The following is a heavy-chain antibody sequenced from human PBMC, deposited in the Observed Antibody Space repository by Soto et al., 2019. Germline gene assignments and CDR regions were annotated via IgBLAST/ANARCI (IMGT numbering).Heavy chain of an antibody. J-gene: IGHJ4*02. Sequence: PSETLSLTCAVYGGSFSGYYWSWIRQPPGKGLEWIGEINHSGSTNYNPSLKSRVTISVDTSKNQFSLKLSSVTAADTAVYYCARDPVLRRFWSGYGHFDYWGQGTLVTVSS. CDR2: INHSGST. CDR1: GGSFSGYY. D-gene: IGHD3-3*01. V-gene: IGHV4-34*01. CDR3: ARDPVLRRFWSGYGHFDY.